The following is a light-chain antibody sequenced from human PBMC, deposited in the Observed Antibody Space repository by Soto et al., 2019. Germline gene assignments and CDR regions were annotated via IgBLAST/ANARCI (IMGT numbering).Light chain of an antibody. CDR1: QVISTS. CDR3: QHRSSWPLT. J-gene: IGKJ4*01. V-gene: IGKV1-9*01. CDR2: AAS. Sequence: DIQLTQSPSFLSPSIGESVTITCRASQVISTSLAWYQVKPGKAPKLLIYAASTLESGVPSRFSATVSWTEFSLTITSLQPEDFATYYCQHRSSWPLTFGGGTKVDIK.